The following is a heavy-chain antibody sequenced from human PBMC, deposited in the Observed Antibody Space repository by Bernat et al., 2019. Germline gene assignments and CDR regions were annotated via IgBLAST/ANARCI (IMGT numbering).Heavy chain of an antibody. CDR3: TRSGALAEQTFDY. CDR2: VRTKANGFAT. CDR1: GLTFSDST. V-gene: IGHV3-73*01. J-gene: IGHJ4*02. D-gene: IGHD3-10*01. Sequence: EVQLAESGGGLVQPGGSLKLSCAASGLTFSDSTMQWVRQASGKGLEWVGRVRTKANGFATSYAASVKGRFTISRDDLKNTAYLQMNSLKIEDTAVYYCTRSGALAEQTFDYWGQGTLVTVSS.